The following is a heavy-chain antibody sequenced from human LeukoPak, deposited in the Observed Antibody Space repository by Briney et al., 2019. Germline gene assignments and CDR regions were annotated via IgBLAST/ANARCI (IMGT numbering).Heavy chain of an antibody. CDR1: GGSFSDHY. D-gene: IGHD3-10*01. CDR2: INHSGRT. CDR3: ARGSRITMVRGVTRYYYMDV. V-gene: IGHV4-34*01. J-gene: IGHJ6*03. Sequence: SETLSLTCAVYGGSFSDHYWSWIRQPPGKGLEWIGEINHSGRTNYNPSLKSRVTISVDTSENQFSLKLSSVTAADTAVYYCARGSRITMVRGVTRYYYMDVWGKGTTVTVSS.